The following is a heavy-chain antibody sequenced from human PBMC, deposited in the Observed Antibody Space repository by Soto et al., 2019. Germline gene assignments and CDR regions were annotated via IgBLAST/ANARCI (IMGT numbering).Heavy chain of an antibody. CDR1: GFTFSNYG. V-gene: IGHV3-33*01. CDR2: IWSDGSRT. Sequence: GESLRLSCARSGFTFSNYGMHWVRQTPGKGLEWVAVIWSDGSRTVYEDSVKGRFTISRDNSENTLFLQMNSLRAEDTGVYYCARDDDFQANAFDYWGQGTLVTVFS. J-gene: IGHJ4*02. CDR3: ARDDDFQANAFDY. D-gene: IGHD2-21*02.